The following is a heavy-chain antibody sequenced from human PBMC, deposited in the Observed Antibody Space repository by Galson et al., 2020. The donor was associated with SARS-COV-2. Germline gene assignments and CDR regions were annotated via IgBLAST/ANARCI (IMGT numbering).Heavy chain of an antibody. J-gene: IGHJ6*02. CDR1: GFPFSSYS. V-gene: IGHV3-21*01. D-gene: IGHD2-15*01. Sequence: GGSLRLSCAASGFPFSSYSMNWVRQAPGKGLEWVSSISAGSSYIYYADSVRGRFTISRDNAKNSLYLQMNSLRADDTAVYYCARVGGMATTPANYYYDGVDVWGPGTTVTVSS. CDR3: ARVGGMATTPANYYYDGVDV. CDR2: ISAGSSYI.